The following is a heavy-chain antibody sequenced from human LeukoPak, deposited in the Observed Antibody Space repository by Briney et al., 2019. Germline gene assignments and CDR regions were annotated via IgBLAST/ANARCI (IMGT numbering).Heavy chain of an antibody. Sequence: GGSLNLSCAAPGFTFSDYYMSWFRKAPGKGLVWVSYISSSGNTIYYADSVKGRFTISRDNAKNSLFLQMNSLRDEDTAVYYCARSEAAFDYWGQGTLVTVSS. CDR3: ARSEAAFDY. CDR2: ISSSGNTI. V-gene: IGHV3-11*01. CDR1: GFTFSDYY. J-gene: IGHJ4*02.